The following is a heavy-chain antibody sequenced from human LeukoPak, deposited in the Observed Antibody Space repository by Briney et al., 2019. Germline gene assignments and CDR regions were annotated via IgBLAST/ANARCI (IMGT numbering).Heavy chain of an antibody. CDR2: ISGDGGTT. CDR3: ARRGQQLVRVYYYCYGMDV. J-gene: IGHJ6*02. CDR1: GFTFDNYA. V-gene: IGHV3-43*02. D-gene: IGHD6-13*01. Sequence: GGSLRLSCAASGFTFDNYAMHWVRQAPGKGLEWVSLISGDGGTTYYADSVKGRFTISRDNSKNSLYLQMNSLRTEDTALYYCARRGQQLVRVYYYCYGMDVWGQGTTVTVSS.